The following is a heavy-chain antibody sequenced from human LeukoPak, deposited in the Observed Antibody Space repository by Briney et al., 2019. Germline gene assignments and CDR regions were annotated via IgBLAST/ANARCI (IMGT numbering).Heavy chain of an antibody. J-gene: IGHJ4*02. V-gene: IGHV3-30-3*01. D-gene: IGHD3-22*01. Sequence: PGRSLRLSCAASGFTFSSYAMHWVRQAPGKGLEWVAVISYDGSNKYYADSVKGRFTISRDNSKNTLYLQMNSLRAEDTAVYYCARAEFTYYYDSSGYYFGYWGQGTLVTVS. CDR3: ARAEFTYYYDSSGYYFGY. CDR2: ISYDGSNK. CDR1: GFTFSSYA.